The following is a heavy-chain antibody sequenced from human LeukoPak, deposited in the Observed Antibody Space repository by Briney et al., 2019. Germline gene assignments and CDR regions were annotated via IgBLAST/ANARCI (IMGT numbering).Heavy chain of an antibody. CDR2: MNPNSGNT. V-gene: IGHV1-8*01. D-gene: IGHD3-10*01. CDR1: GYTFTSYD. CDR3: ASHTYYYSSGSFGH. Sequence: GASVKVSCRASGYTFTSYDINWVRQATGQGLEWMGWMNPNSGNTGYAQKFQGRVTMTRDTSISTAYLELSSLRSEDTAVYYCASHTYYYSSGSFGHWGQGTLVTVSS. J-gene: IGHJ4*02.